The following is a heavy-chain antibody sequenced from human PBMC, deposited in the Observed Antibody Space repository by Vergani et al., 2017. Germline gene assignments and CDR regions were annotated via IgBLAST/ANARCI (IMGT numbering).Heavy chain of an antibody. CDR2: ITAYNGDP. J-gene: IGHJ4*02. Sequence: QVLLVQSGAEMKKPGASVKVSCKASGYTFTAYGISWVRQAPGQGLEWLGWITAYNGDPKYTRRLQDRITLTTDPSTATVYLELRSLRSDDTAVYYCARDFAGECNSDRCYTGGLWGQGTLVTVSS. D-gene: IGHD2/OR15-2a*01. V-gene: IGHV1-18*01. CDR3: ARDFAGECNSDRCYTGGL. CDR1: GYTFTAYG.